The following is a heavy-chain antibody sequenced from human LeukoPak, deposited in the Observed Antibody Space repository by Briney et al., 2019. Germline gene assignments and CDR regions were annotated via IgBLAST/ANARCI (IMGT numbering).Heavy chain of an antibody. CDR2: VSYDGNDV. J-gene: IGHJ3*02. V-gene: IGHV3-30-3*01. Sequence: GGSLRLSCAASGFIFSTYAIHWVRQAPGKGLEWVAVVSYDGNDVYYADSVKGRFTISRGNSKNTLFLQMSSLRVEDTAVYYCARGGKITTFGVVIMGEAFDIWGQGTMVTVSS. D-gene: IGHD3-3*01. CDR3: ARGGKITTFGVVIMGEAFDI. CDR1: GFIFSTYA.